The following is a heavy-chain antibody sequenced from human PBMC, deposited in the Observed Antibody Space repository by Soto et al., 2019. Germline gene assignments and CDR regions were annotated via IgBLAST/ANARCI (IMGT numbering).Heavy chain of an antibody. CDR1: GFTVSSHY. CDR3: AIDYYGGNSRYFDL. CDR2: IYSGGST. V-gene: IGHV3-66*01. J-gene: IGHJ2*01. Sequence: EVQLVESGGGLVQPGGSLRLSCAASGFTVSSHYMSWVRQAPGKGLEWVSVIYSGGSTYYTDSVKGRFTISRDNSKNTLFLQMNSLRAEDTAVYYCAIDYYGGNSRYFDLWGRGTLVTVST. D-gene: IGHD2-21*02.